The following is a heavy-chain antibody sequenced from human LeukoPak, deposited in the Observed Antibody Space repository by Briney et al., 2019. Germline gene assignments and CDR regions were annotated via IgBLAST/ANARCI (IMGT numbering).Heavy chain of an antibody. CDR1: GGSISSHY. J-gene: IGHJ6*03. Sequence: SETLSLTCIVSGGSISSHYWSWIRQPPGKGLEWIGYIYYSGSTNYNPSLKSRVTISVDTSKNQFSLKLSSVTAADTAVYYCARDGSAGESSGYYHYMDVWGKGTTVTVSS. CDR3: ARDGSAGESSGYYHYMDV. V-gene: IGHV4-59*11. CDR2: IYYSGST.